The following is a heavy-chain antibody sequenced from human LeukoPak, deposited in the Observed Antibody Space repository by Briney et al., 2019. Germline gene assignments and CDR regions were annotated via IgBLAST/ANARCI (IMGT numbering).Heavy chain of an antibody. CDR3: ARHYGDYGPAPHYYYYYMDV. J-gene: IGHJ6*03. CDR2: IYYSGST. CDR1: GGSISSGGYY. D-gene: IGHD4-17*01. V-gene: IGHV4-31*03. Sequence: SKTLSLTCTVSGGSISSGGYYWSWIRQHPGKGLEWIGYIYYSGSTYYNPSLKSRVTISVDTSKNQFSLKLSSVTAADTAVYYCARHYGDYGPAPHYYYYYMDVWGKGTTVTVSS.